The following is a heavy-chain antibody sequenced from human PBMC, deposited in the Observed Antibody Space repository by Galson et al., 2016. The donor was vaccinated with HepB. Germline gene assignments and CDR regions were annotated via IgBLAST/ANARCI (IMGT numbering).Heavy chain of an antibody. V-gene: IGHV3-30*03. CDR1: GFTFSSYS. D-gene: IGHD6-6*01. CDR3: ATEYSRSMVAFDV. CDR2: ILYNGGSE. Sequence: SLRLSCAASGFTFSSYSMHWIRQAPGKGLEWVAVILYNGGSEYYADSVKGRFTISRDKSKNTLYLQMNSLSAEDTAVYYCATEYSRSMVAFDVWGQGTMVTVSS. J-gene: IGHJ3*01.